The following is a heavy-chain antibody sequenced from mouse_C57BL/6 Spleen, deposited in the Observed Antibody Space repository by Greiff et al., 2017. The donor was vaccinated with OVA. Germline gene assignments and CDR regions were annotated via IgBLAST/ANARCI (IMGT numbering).Heavy chain of an antibody. Sequence: LEESGAELARPGASVKMSCKASGYTFTSYTMHWVKQRPGQGLEWIGYINPSSGYTKYNQKFKDKATLTADKSSSTAYMQLSSLTSEDSAVYYCARGDYVSSQFAYWGQGILVTVSA. J-gene: IGHJ3*01. CDR1: GYTFTSYT. V-gene: IGHV1-4*01. CDR2: INPSSGYT. D-gene: IGHD1-1*01. CDR3: ARGDYVSSQFAY.